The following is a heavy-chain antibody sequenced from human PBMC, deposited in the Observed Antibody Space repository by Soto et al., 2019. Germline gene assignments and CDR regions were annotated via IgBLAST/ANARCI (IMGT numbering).Heavy chain of an antibody. Sequence: SVKVSCKASGGTFSSYATSWVRQAPGQGLEWMGGIIPIFGTANYAQKFQGRVTITADESTSTAYMELSSLRSEDTAVYYCARRGAAPGSFYYYYYGMDVWGQGTTVTVSS. CDR3: ARRGAAPGSFYYYYYGMDV. V-gene: IGHV1-69*13. CDR2: IIPIFGTA. J-gene: IGHJ6*02. CDR1: GGTFSSYA. D-gene: IGHD6-6*01.